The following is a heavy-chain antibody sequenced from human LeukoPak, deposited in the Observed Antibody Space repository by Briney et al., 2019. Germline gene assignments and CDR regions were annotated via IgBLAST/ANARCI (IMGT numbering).Heavy chain of an antibody. J-gene: IGHJ6*02. CDR2: IKQDGSQK. V-gene: IGHV3-7*01. Sequence: GGSLRLSCVVSGFTYSRYWMTWFRQAPGKGLEWVANIKQDGSQKNYVDSVKGRFTISRDNAKKSLYLQMNSLRGEDTAVYYCARVIEAASGYRYYYYGMDVWGQGTTVTVSS. CDR3: ARVIEAASGYRYYYYGMDV. CDR1: GFTYSRYW. D-gene: IGHD6-13*01.